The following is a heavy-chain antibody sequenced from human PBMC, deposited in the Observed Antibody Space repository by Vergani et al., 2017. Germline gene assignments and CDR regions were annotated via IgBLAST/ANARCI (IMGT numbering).Heavy chain of an antibody. V-gene: IGHV3-48*01. CDR1: GFTFSSYS. Sequence: EVQLVESGGGLVQPGGSLRLSCAASGFTFSSYSMNWVRQAPGKGLEWVSYISSSSTIYYADAVKGRFTISRDNAMNSLYLQMNSLRAEDTAVYYCARCVGAPCLMGDDDFDIWGQGTMVTVSS. D-gene: IGHD1-26*01. CDR3: ARCVGAPCLMGDDDFDI. J-gene: IGHJ3*02. CDR2: ISSSSTI.